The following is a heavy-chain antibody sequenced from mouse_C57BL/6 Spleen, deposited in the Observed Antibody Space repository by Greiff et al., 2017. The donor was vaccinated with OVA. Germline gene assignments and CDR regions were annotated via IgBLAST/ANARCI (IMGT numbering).Heavy chain of an antibody. D-gene: IGHD1-1*01. J-gene: IGHJ4*01. CDR3: ARWGYGPLYAMDY. V-gene: IGHV1-26*01. CDR2: INPNNGGT. CDR1: GYTFTDYY. Sequence: VQLQQSGPELVKPGASVKISCKASGYTFTDYYMNWVKQSHGKSLEWIGDINPNNGGTSYNQKFKGKATLTVDKSYSTAYMELRSLTSEDSAVYYCARWGYGPLYAMDYWGQGTSVTVSS.